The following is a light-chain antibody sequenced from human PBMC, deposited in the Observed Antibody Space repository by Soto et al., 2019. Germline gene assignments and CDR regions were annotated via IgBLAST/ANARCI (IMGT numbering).Light chain of an antibody. V-gene: IGLV2-14*03. Sequence: QSALTQPASVSGSPGQSITISCTGTSSDVGGYNYVSWYQQHPGKDPKLMIYDVSNRPSGVSNRFSGSKSGNTASLTISGLHAEDEADYYCSSYTSSSTPYVFGAGTKLTVL. J-gene: IGLJ1*01. CDR3: SSYTSSSTPYV. CDR1: SSDVGGYNY. CDR2: DVS.